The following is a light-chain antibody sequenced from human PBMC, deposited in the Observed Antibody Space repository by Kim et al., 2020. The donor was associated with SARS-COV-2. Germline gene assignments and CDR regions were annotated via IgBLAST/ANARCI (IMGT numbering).Light chain of an antibody. V-gene: IGLV1-40*01. J-gene: IGLJ1*01. CDR2: GNS. CDR3: QSYDSSLSGYV. CDR1: SSNSGAGYD. Sequence: QRVTISCTGSSSNSGAGYDVHWYQQLPGTAPKLLIYGNSNRPSGVPDRVSGSKSRTSASLAITGLQAEDEADYYCQSYDSSLSGYVFGTGTKVTVL.